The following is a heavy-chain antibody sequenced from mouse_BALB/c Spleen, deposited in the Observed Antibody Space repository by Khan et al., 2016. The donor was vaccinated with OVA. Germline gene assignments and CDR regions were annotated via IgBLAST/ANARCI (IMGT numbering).Heavy chain of an antibody. CDR1: GYTFTTYT. D-gene: IGHD2-14*01. CDR3: GREGAYYRSDGWFAY. Sequence: QVQLKQSGAELARPGASVKMSCKASGYTFTTYTIHWVKQRPGQGLEWIGYIIPSNDYTNYNQKFKDRATLTADKSSSTAYMQQSSLTSEDSAVFECGREGAYYRSDGWFAYWGQGTLVTVSA. V-gene: IGHV1-4*01. J-gene: IGHJ3*01. CDR2: IIPSNDYT.